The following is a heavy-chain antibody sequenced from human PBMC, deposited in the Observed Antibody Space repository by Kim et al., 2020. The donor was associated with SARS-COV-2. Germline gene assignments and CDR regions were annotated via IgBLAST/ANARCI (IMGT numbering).Heavy chain of an antibody. V-gene: IGHV3-7*04. CDR2: IKQDGSEK. CDR1: GFTFSSYW. Sequence: GGSLRLSCAASGFTFSSYWMSWVRQAPGKGLEWVANIKQDGSEKYYVDSVKGRFTISRDNAKNSLYLQMNSLRAEDTAVYYCARVGSYRYSWYYFDYWGQGTLVTVSS. CDR3: ARVGSYRYSWYYFDY. D-gene: IGHD3-16*02. J-gene: IGHJ4*02.